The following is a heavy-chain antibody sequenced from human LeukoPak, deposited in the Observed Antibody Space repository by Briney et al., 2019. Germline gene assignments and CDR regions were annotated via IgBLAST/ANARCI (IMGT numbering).Heavy chain of an antibody. CDR1: GFTFSTYG. CDR2: VSYDETKK. CDR3: AKDRSSSWYSYDY. J-gene: IGHJ4*02. V-gene: IGHV3-30*18. D-gene: IGHD6-13*01. Sequence: GRSLRLSCAASGFTFSTYGMHWVRQAPGKGLEWVAGVSYDETKKYYADSVKGRFTISRDNSKNTLYPQMNSLRAEDTAVYFCAKDRSSSWYSYDYWGQGTLVTVSS.